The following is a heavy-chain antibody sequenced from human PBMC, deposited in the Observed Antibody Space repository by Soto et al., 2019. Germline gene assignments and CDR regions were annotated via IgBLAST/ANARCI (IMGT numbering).Heavy chain of an antibody. Sequence: QLQLQESGPRLVKPSGTLSLTCTVSGGSIRSSDFYWDWVRQPPGKGLEWIGTINYSGTTFYSQFLRGRVTISVDTSSNQFSLTLSSVTAADTAVYYCARHHTGHDNLEHWGRGTLVTVSS. D-gene: IGHD1-1*01. V-gene: IGHV4-39*01. J-gene: IGHJ1*01. CDR2: INYSGTT. CDR3: ARHHTGHDNLEH. CDR1: GGSIRSSDFY.